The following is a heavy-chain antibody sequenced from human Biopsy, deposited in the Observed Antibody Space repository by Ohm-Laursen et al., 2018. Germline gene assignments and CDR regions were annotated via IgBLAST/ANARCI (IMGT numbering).Heavy chain of an antibody. CDR3: AREDEGLLRALDL. CDR2: IYTIGDT. J-gene: IGHJ3*01. D-gene: IGHD3-3*01. V-gene: IGHV4-4*07. CDR1: GASMTGYF. Sequence: SETLSLTCTVLGASMTGYFWTWVRQPAGKGLEWIGHIYTIGDTTYNPSLESRVTMSLDTSKNQFSLKVTSLTAADTAVYFCAREDEGLLRALDLWGQGTMVTVSS.